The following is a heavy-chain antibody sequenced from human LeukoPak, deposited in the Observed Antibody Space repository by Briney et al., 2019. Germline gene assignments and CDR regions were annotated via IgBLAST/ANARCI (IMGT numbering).Heavy chain of an antibody. Sequence: PSETLSLTCTVSGGSISSYYWGWILHPPGKGVEWIGYMYYSASTNYNPSLKSRVTISVDTSKNQFSLKLNSVTAADTAVYYCARDSIAVAHFDYWGQGTLVTVSS. CDR1: GGSISSYY. CDR3: ARDSIAVAHFDY. J-gene: IGHJ4*02. CDR2: MYYSAST. D-gene: IGHD6-19*01. V-gene: IGHV4-59*12.